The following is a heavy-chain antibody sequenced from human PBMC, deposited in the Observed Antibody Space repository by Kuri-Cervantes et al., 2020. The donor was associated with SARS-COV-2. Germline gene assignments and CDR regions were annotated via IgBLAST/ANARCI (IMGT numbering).Heavy chain of an antibody. CDR1: GFTFSSYS. J-gene: IGHJ4*02. D-gene: IGHD6-19*01. V-gene: IGHV3-21*01. CDR3: ARDGGEQWLVHWEFDY. Sequence: GGSLRLSCAASGFTFSSYSMNWVRQAPGKGLEWVSSISSSSSYIYYADSVKGRFTISRDNAKNSLYLQMNSLRAEDTAVYYCARDGGEQWLVHWEFDYWGQGTLVTVSS. CDR2: ISSSSSYI.